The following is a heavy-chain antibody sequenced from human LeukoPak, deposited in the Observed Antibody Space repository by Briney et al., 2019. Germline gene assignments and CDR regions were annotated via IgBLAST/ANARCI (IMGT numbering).Heavy chain of an antibody. CDR1: GFTFSNAW. D-gene: IGHD7-27*01. CDR3: STSRTGDYFHY. Sequence: PGGSLRLSCAASGFTFSNAWMSWVRPAPGKGPEWVGRIKSTIDGGTTDYAAPVKGRFTISRDDSKNTLYLQMNSLKTEDAAVYYCSTSRTGDYFHYWGQGTLVTVSS. J-gene: IGHJ4*02. CDR2: IKSTIDGGTT. V-gene: IGHV3-15*01.